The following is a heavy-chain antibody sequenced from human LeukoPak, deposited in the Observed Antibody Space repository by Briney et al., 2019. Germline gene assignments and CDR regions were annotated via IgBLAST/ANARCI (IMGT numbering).Heavy chain of an antibody. V-gene: IGHV3-23*01. D-gene: IGHD2-15*01. CDR3: ARGRGGSWPHYYYYGMDV. Sequence: GGSLRLSCAASGFTFSSYAMSWVRQAPGKGLEWVSAISGSGGSTYYADSVKGRFTISRDNSKNSLFLQMNSLRAEDTAVYYCARGRGGSWPHYYYYGMDVWGQGTTVTVSS. J-gene: IGHJ6*02. CDR2: ISGSGGST. CDR1: GFTFSSYA.